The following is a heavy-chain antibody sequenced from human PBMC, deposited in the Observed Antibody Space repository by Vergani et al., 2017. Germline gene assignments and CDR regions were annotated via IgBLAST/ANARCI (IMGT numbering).Heavy chain of an antibody. V-gene: IGHV1-18*01. J-gene: IGHJ6*02. CDR3: ARDSNYDILTGYYDYYYYGMDV. D-gene: IGHD3-9*01. CDR1: GYTFTSYG. Sequence: QVQLVQSGAEVKKPGASVKVSCKASGYTFTSYGISWVRQAPGQGLEWMGWISAYNGNTNYAQKLQGRVTMTTDISTSTAYMELRSLRSDDTAVYYCARDSNYDILTGYYDYYYYGMDVWGQGTTVTVSS. CDR2: ISAYNGNT.